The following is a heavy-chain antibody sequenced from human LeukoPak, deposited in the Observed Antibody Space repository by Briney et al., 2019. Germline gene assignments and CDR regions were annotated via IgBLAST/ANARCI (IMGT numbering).Heavy chain of an antibody. CDR2: IYYSGST. V-gene: IGHV4-39*07. D-gene: IGHD3-22*01. CDR3: ARSSGYYYY. CDR1: GGSISSSSYY. J-gene: IGHJ4*02. Sequence: SETLSLTCTVSGGSISSSSYYWGWIRQPPGKGLEWIGSIYYSGSTYYNPSLKSRVTISVDTSKNQFSLKLSSVTAADTAVYYCARSSGYYYYWGQGTLVTVSS.